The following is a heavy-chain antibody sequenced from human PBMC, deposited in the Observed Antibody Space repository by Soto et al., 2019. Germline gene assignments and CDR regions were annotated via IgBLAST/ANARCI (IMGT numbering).Heavy chain of an antibody. D-gene: IGHD6-6*01. Sequence: EVQLVESGGGLIQPGGSLRLSCAASGFTVSSNYMSWVRQAPGKGLEWVSVIYSGGSTYYADSVKGRFTISRDNSKNTLYLQMNSLRAEDTAVYYCARDNDSSSSGGYYYYYGMDVWGQGTTVTVSS. CDR1: GFTVSSNY. J-gene: IGHJ6*02. CDR3: ARDNDSSSSGGYYYYYGMDV. V-gene: IGHV3-53*01. CDR2: IYSGGST.